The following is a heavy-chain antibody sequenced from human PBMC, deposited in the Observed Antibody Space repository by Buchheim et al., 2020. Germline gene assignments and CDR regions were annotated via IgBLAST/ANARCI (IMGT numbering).Heavy chain of an antibody. CDR2: INQSGST. Sequence: QVQLQQWGAGLLKPSETLSLTCAVYGGSFSGYYWSWIRQPPGKGLECIGEINQSGSTNYNPSLKSRVTISVDTSKKQFYMKLSSVTAADTAVYYCVGAVAGTSNFDYWGQGTL. CDR3: VGAVAGTSNFDY. CDR1: GGSFSGYY. V-gene: IGHV4-34*01. D-gene: IGHD6-19*01. J-gene: IGHJ4*02.